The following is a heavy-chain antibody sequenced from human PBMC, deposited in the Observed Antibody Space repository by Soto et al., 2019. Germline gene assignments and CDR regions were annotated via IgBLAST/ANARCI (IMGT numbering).Heavy chain of an antibody. Sequence: QVQLVQSGAEVKKPGSSVKVSCKASGGTFSSYAISWVRQAPGQGLEWMGGIIPIFGTANYAQKFQGRVTIRADESTSTDYMGLSSLRSEDTAVYYCARGPPGPLVAAAGTWGQGTLVTVSS. CDR2: IIPIFGTA. J-gene: IGHJ5*02. D-gene: IGHD6-13*01. CDR1: GGTFSSYA. CDR3: ARGPPGPLVAAAGT. V-gene: IGHV1-69*01.